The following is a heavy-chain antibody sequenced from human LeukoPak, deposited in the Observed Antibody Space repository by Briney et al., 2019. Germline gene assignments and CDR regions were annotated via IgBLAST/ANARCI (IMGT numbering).Heavy chain of an antibody. CDR1: AFTVSSNY. J-gene: IGHJ4*02. CDR2: IYSGGST. V-gene: IGHV3-53*01. CDR3: ARALRGYSYVLDY. D-gene: IGHD5-18*01. Sequence: GGSLRLSCAASAFTVSSNYMSWVRQAPGKGLEWVSVIYSGGSTYYADSVKGRFTISRDNSKNTLYLQMNNLRAEDTAVYYCARALRGYSYVLDYWGQGTLVTVSS.